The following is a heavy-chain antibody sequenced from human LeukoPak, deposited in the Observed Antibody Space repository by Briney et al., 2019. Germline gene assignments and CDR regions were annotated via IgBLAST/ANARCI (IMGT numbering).Heavy chain of an antibody. J-gene: IGHJ6*03. CDR3: ARGHPYNYGSHYMDV. D-gene: IGHD3-10*01. CDR2: VTNNGDTT. CDR1: GFNFSAYA. V-gene: IGHV3-64*01. Sequence: PGGSLRLSCAASGFNFSAYAMHWVRQAPGKGLEYVSVVTNNGDTTYYANSVKGRFTISRDNSKSTLFLQMDSLRGEDMGVYYCARGHPYNYGSHYMDVWGSGTTVTVS.